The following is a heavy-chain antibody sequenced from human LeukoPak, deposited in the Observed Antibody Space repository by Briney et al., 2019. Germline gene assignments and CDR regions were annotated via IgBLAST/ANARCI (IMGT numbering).Heavy chain of an antibody. CDR3: ARDGIGSGYYNY. Sequence: PGASLRLSCEASGFTFSNYAMSWVRQAPGKGLEWVSAMSGSGGSTYYAECMKGRFTISRDNSKNTLYLQMNSLRVEDTAVYHCARDGIGSGYYNYWGQGTLATVSS. CDR1: GFTFSNYA. J-gene: IGHJ4*02. CDR2: MSGSGGST. V-gene: IGHV3-23*01. D-gene: IGHD3-22*01.